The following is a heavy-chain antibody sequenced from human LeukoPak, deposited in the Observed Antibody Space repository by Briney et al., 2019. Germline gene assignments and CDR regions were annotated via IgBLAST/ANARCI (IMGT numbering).Heavy chain of an antibody. D-gene: IGHD3-22*01. CDR2: IYYSGST. CDR3: ARFGVVVINFDY. J-gene: IGHJ4*02. V-gene: IGHV4-39*01. CDR1: GGSISSSSYY. Sequence: PSEILSLTCTVSGGSISSSSYYWGWIRQPPGKGLEWIGSIYYSGSTYYNPSLKSRVTISVDTSKNQFSLKLSSVTAADTAVYYCARFGVVVINFDYWGRGTLVTVSS.